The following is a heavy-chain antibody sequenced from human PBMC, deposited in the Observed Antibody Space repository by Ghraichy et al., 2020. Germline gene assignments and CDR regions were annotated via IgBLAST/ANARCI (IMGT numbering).Heavy chain of an antibody. CDR2: MNPNSGNT. Sequence: ASVKVSCKASGYTFGSHDMNWVRQAPGQGLEWMGWMNPNSGNTGYAQKFQGRVSITTNTATNTVSMELSSLRSEDTAMYYCARDGLASYYDISGNYIFDSWGQGTLVTVSS. CDR3: ARDGLASYYDISGNYIFDS. V-gene: IGHV1-8*03. CDR1: GYTFGSHD. J-gene: IGHJ4*02. D-gene: IGHD3-22*01.